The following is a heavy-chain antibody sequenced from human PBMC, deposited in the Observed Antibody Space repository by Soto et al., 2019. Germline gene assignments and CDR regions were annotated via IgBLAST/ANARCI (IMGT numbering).Heavy chain of an antibody. J-gene: IGHJ4*02. Sequence: GASVQVSCKASGYTFTSYGISWVRQAHGQGLEWMGWISAYNGNTNYAQKLQGRVTMTTDTSTSTAYMELRSLRSDDTAVYYCARVVAVAGRLFYFDYWGQGTLVTVSS. CDR2: ISAYNGNT. D-gene: IGHD6-19*01. CDR1: GYTFTSYG. V-gene: IGHV1-18*01. CDR3: ARVVAVAGRLFYFDY.